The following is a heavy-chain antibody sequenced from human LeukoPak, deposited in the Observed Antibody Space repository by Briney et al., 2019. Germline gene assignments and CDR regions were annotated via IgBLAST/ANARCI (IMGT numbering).Heavy chain of an antibody. CDR1: GFIFSNCY. V-gene: IGHV3-7*01. CDR3: ARRLTVAGVGDF. Sequence: RGGPLRLSCGACGFIFSNCYVTGVRRARGGGLEGVANLKQDGNDMYCVDSVGGGFTISRDYARNSLSVQRNPKRVDTAPVYYCARRLTVAGVGDFWGQGNLVTVSS. CDR2: LKQDGNDM. J-gene: IGHJ4*02. D-gene: IGHD6-19*01.